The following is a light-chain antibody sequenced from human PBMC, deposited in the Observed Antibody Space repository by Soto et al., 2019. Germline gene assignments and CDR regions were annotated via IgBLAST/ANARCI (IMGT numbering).Light chain of an antibody. CDR2: DVS. V-gene: IGLV2-14*01. CDR3: SSYTSSSIVV. CDR1: SSDVGGYNY. Sequence: QSVLTQPASVSGSPGQSITISCTGTSSDVGGYNYVSWYQQHPGKAPKLMIYDVSNRPSGVSNRFSGSKSGNTASLTISGLQAEDEADYYCSSYTSSSIVVFSGGTKLTVL. J-gene: IGLJ2*01.